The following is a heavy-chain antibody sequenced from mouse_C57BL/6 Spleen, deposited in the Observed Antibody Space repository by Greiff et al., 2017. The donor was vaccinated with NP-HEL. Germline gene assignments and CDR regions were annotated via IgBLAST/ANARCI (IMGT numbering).Heavy chain of an antibody. V-gene: IGHV1-66*01. CDR1: GYSFTSYY. CDR3: ARPLVYYGRSYEGEYYYAMDY. Sequence: QVQLKQSGPELVKPGASVKISCKASGYSFTSYYIHWVKQRPGQGLEWIGWIYPGSGNTKYNEKFKGKATLTADTSSSTAYMQLSSLTSEDSAVYYCARPLVYYGRSYEGEYYYAMDYWGQGTSVTVSS. J-gene: IGHJ4*01. CDR2: IYPGSGNT. D-gene: IGHD1-1*01.